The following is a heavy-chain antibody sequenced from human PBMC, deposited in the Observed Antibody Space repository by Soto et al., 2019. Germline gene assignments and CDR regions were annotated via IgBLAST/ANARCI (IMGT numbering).Heavy chain of an antibody. CDR1: GFNVGASA. CDR2: ISVSDAFI. Sequence: GGSLRLSCAASGFNVGASAVNWVRQAPGKGLEWVSGISVSDAFIYYADSVRGRFSISRDASENILYLQMNSLRVDDTALYYCTRETVAGITGLDYWGPGTLVTVSS. D-gene: IGHD1-20*01. J-gene: IGHJ4*02. V-gene: IGHV3-23*01. CDR3: TRETVAGITGLDY.